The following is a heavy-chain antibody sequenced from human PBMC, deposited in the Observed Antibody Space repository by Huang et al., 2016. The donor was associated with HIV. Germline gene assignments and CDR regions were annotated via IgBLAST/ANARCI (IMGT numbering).Heavy chain of an antibody. D-gene: IGHD2-8*01. J-gene: IGHJ4*01. CDR1: GFKFDDGW. Sequence: DVELVQFGGGSAKAGGSIRLSCRGSGFKFDDGWIGWVRQPPGRRLGGNRRIKSGHSGGTRDYRDSVRGRFTISRDDSRQTSFLELQILEEEDTGRYYCTWDNKGVDDYWGQGALVVVSS. CDR2: IKSGHSGGTR. V-gene: IGHV3-15*05. CDR3: TWDNKGVDDY.